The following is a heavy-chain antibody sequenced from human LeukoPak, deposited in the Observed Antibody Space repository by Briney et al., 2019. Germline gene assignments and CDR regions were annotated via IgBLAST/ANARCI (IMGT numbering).Heavy chain of an antibody. Sequence: VASVKVSCKASGGTFSSYAISWVRQAPGQGLEWMGGIIPIFGTANYAQKFQGRVTITADKSTSTAYMELSSLRSEDTAVYYCALATIPSSDRVVAFLKRPLDYWGQGTLVTVSS. CDR1: GGTFSSYA. J-gene: IGHJ4*02. V-gene: IGHV1-69*06. D-gene: IGHD5-24*01. CDR3: ALATIPSSDRVVAFLKRPLDY. CDR2: IIPIFGTA.